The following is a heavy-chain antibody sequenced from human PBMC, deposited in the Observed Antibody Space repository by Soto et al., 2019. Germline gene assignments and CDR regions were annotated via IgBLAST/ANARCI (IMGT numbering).Heavy chain of an antibody. CDR1: GYTFTGYY. Sequence: GASVKVSCKASGYTFTGYYMHWVRQAPGQGLEWMGWINPNSGGTNYAQKFQGWVTMTRDTSISTAYMELSRLRSDDTAVYYCASVPEYYYDRGDAFDIWGQGTMVTVSS. CDR3: ASVPEYYYDRGDAFDI. J-gene: IGHJ3*02. V-gene: IGHV1-2*04. CDR2: INPNSGGT. D-gene: IGHD3-22*01.